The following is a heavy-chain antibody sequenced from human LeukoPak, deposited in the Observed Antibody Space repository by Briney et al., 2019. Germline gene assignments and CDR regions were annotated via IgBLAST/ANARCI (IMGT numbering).Heavy chain of an antibody. CDR2: ISPSDGST. J-gene: IGHJ5*02. Sequence: ASVKVSCKASGYTFTSNYMHWVRQAPGQGPEWMGGISPSDGSTNYAQKFQGRVTLTTDTSTSTAYLELSSLRSDDTAVYCCARDNSVRDEAWWFNPWGRGALVTVSS. V-gene: IGHV1-46*01. CDR3: ARDNSVRDEAWWFNP. CDR1: GYTFTSNY. D-gene: IGHD5-24*01.